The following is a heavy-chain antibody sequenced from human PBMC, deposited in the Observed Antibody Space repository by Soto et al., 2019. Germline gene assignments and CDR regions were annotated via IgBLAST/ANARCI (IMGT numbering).Heavy chain of an antibody. CDR2: IKPDGSEK. CDR1: GFTFSTYW. D-gene: IGHD6-13*01. J-gene: IGHJ4*02. V-gene: IGHV3-7*01. Sequence: EVQLVESGGGLVQPGGSLRLSCAASGFTFSTYWMHWVRQAPGKGLEWVANIKPDGSEKYYVDSVKGRFTISRDNAKNSLSLHMSSLRAEDTAVYYCARALASAGSLWGQGTLVNVSS. CDR3: ARALASAGSL.